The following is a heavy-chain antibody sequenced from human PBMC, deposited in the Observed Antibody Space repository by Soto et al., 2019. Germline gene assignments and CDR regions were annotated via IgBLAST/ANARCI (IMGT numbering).Heavy chain of an antibody. CDR2: IYHSGST. D-gene: IGHD2-2*01. V-gene: IGHV4-4*02. CDR1: GGSISSSNW. J-gene: IGHJ4*02. Sequence: SETLSLTCAASGGSISSSNWWSWVRQPPGKGLEWIGEIYHSGSTNYNPSLKSRVTISVDKSKNQFSLKLSSVTAADTAVYYCARAIETRGYCSSTSCYYDYWGQGTLVTVSS. CDR3: ARAIETRGYCSSTSCYYDY.